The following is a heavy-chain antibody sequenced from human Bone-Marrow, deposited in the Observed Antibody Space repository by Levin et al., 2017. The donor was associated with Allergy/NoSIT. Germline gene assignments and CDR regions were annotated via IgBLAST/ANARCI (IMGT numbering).Heavy chain of an antibody. V-gene: IGHV7-4-1*02. CDR2: INTNTGNP. D-gene: IGHD1-26*01. Sequence: GESLKISCKASGYTFSTYTINWVRQAPGQGFEWMGWINTNTGNPTYAQDFTGRFVFSLDTSVSTSYLQINSLKTEDTAVYYCARAILGAHNKLDFWGQGTLVTVSS. J-gene: IGHJ4*02. CDR1: GYTFSTYT. CDR3: ARAILGAHNKLDF.